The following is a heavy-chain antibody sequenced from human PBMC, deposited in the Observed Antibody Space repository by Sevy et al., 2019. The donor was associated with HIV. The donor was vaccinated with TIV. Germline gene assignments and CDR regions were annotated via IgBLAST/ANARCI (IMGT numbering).Heavy chain of an antibody. CDR3: ARDGQGFDY. Sequence: GGSLRLSCAASGFTFSSYAMHWDRQAPGKGLEWVAVISYDGSNKYYADSVKGRFTISRDNSKNTLYLQMNSLRAEDTAVYYCARDGQGFDYWGQGTLVTVSS. CDR1: GFTFSSYA. CDR2: ISYDGSNK. J-gene: IGHJ4*02. V-gene: IGHV3-30-3*01.